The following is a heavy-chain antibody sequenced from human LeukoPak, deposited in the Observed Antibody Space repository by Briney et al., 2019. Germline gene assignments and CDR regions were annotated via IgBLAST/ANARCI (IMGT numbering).Heavy chain of an antibody. CDR1: GYTFTGYY. D-gene: IGHD2-15*01. CDR2: INPNSGGT. CDR3: AIGGSGGSCYSCNWFDP. J-gene: IGHJ5*02. Sequence: ASVKVSCKASGYTFTGYYMHWVRQAPGQGLEWMGWINPNSGGTNYAQKFQGRVTMTRDTSISTAYMELSRLRSDDTAVYYCAIGGSGGSCYSCNWFDPWGQGTLVTVSS. V-gene: IGHV1-2*02.